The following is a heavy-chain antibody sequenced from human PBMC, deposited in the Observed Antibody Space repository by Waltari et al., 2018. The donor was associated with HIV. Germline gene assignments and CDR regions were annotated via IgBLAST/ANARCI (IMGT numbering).Heavy chain of an antibody. CDR1: GETFTSSG. J-gene: IGHJ4*02. V-gene: IGHV1-18*01. D-gene: IGHD3-10*01. CDR3: ARVSGIYYGSGSDFDY. CDR2: ISAYNGNT. Sequence: QVQLVQSGAEGKKPGASEKVYGKASGETFTSSGISWVRQAHGQVLEWMGWISAYNGNTNYAHKLQGRVTMTTDTSTSTAYMELRSLRSDDTAVYYCARVSGIYYGSGSDFDYWGQGTLVTVSS.